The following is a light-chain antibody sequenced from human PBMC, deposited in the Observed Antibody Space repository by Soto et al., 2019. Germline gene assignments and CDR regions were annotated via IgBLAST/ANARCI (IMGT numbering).Light chain of an antibody. Sequence: DIQLTQSPSFLYASLGDRVTITCRASQAINSNLAWYQQKSGKAPKLLIYAASNLQSGVPSRFSGSISGTEFTLTISSLQPGDFATYYCQQLNTYPLSFGGGTKVEIK. CDR3: QQLNTYPLS. CDR1: QAINSN. J-gene: IGKJ4*01. CDR2: AAS. V-gene: IGKV1-9*01.